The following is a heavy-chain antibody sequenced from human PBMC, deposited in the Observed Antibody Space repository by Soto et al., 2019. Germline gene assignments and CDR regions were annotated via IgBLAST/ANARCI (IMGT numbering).Heavy chain of an antibody. J-gene: IGHJ6*02. CDR1: GYRFIDYF. Sequence: ASVKVSCKASGYRFIDYFMHWVRRAPGQGLEWMGWINPKSGGTKIAQKFQGRVTMTRDTSTSTVYMELSSLRSEDTAVYYCALSSMSNYYGMDVWGQGTTVTVSS. CDR2: INPKSGGT. CDR3: ALSSMSNYYGMDV. V-gene: IGHV1-2*02.